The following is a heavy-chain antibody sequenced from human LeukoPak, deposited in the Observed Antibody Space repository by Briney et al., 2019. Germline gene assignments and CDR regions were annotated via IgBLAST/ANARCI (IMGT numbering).Heavy chain of an antibody. V-gene: IGHV4-39*01. J-gene: IGHJ3*02. CDR3: ASTSQLRYFDFPI. CDR2: ISYSGSA. D-gene: IGHD3-9*01. CDR1: GGSINSNSYY. Sequence: PSETLSLTCTVSGGSINSNSYYWGWIRQPPGKGLEWIGSISYSGSAYCNPSLKSRVTISVDTSKNQFSLNLSSVTAADTAVYYCASTSQLRYFDFPIWGQGTMVTVSS.